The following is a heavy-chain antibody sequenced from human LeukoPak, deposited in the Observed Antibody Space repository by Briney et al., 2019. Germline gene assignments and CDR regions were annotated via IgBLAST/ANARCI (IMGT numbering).Heavy chain of an antibody. CDR1: GFTFSSYG. Sequence: GGSLRLSCAASGFTFSSYGMHWVRQAPGKGLEWVAFIRYDGSNKYYADSVKGRFTISRDNSKNTLYLQMNSLRAEDTAVYYCAKVTTRYSGPDAFDIWGQGTMVTVSS. CDR3: AKVTTRYSGPDAFDI. J-gene: IGHJ3*02. V-gene: IGHV3-30*02. CDR2: IRYDGSNK. D-gene: IGHD5-12*01.